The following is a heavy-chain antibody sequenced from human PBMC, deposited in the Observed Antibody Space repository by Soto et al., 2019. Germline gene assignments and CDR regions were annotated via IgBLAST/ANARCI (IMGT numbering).Heavy chain of an antibody. Sequence: ASVKVSCKASGYTFTGYYMHWVRQAPGQGLEWMGWINPNSGGTNYAQKFQGWVTMTRDTSISTAYMELGRLRSDDTAVYYCARGGGYDPYYFDYWGQGTLVTVSS. J-gene: IGHJ4*02. D-gene: IGHD5-12*01. V-gene: IGHV1-2*04. CDR3: ARGGGYDPYYFDY. CDR1: GYTFTGYY. CDR2: INPNSGGT.